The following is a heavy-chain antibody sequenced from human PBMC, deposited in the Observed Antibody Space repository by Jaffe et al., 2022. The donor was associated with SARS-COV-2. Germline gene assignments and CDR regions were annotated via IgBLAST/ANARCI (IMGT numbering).Heavy chain of an antibody. CDR1: GFTFDDYA. J-gene: IGHJ4*02. D-gene: IGHD6-13*01. V-gene: IGHV3-9*01. CDR2: ISWNSGSI. Sequence: EVQLVESGGGLVQPGRSLRLSCAASGFTFDDYAMHWVRQAPGKGLEWVSGISWNSGSIGYADSVKGRFTISRDNAKNSLYLQMNSLRAEDTALYYCAKDMGAAGTRGIDYWGQGTLVTVSS. CDR3: AKDMGAAGTRGIDY.